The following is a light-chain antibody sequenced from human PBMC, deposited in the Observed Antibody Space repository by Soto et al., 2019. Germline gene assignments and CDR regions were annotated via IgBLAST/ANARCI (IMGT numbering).Light chain of an antibody. CDR2: DAS. CDR1: QSVSSSY. Sequence: EIVLTQSPATLSLSPGERATLSCGASQSVSSSYLAWYQQKPGLAPRLLIYDASSRATGIPDRFSGSGSGTDFTLTISRLEPEDFAVYYCYQYGSSPYTFGQETKLEIK. J-gene: IGKJ2*01. CDR3: YQYGSSPYT. V-gene: IGKV3D-20*01.